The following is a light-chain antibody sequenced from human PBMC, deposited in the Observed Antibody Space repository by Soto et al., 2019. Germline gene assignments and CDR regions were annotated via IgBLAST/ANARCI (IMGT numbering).Light chain of an antibody. CDR3: QQYGSSPVT. V-gene: IGKV3-20*01. CDR2: GAS. Sequence: EILLTQSPGTLSLSPGERATLSCRASQSVSSNYLAWYQQKPGQAPRLLIYGASTRATGIPDRFSGSGSGTDFTLTISSLEPENFAVYYCQQYGSSPVTFGGGTKVESK. J-gene: IGKJ4*01. CDR1: QSVSSNY.